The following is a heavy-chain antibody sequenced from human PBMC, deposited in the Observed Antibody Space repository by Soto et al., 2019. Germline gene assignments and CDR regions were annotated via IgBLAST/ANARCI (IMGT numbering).Heavy chain of an antibody. J-gene: IGHJ4*02. V-gene: IGHV4-34*02. CDR2: ISRSGSR. Sequence: QVQLQQWGAGLLKASETLSLTCVVSGGSFSGYFWTWIRQSPGRGLEWIGEISRSGSRNYNPAFQSRVIISVDSSKNHVSLKLSSVTAADSATYFCARGLAYDRPITVAEPFDSWGQGTLVTVSS. D-gene: IGHD6-19*01. CDR3: ARGLAYDRPITVAEPFDS. CDR1: GGSFSGYF.